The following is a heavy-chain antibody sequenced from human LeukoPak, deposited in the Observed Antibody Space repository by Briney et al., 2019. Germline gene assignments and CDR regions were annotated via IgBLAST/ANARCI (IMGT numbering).Heavy chain of an antibody. V-gene: IGHV1-2*02. J-gene: IGHJ4*02. CDR2: INPNSGAT. CDR1: GYSFTGYY. D-gene: IGHD3-10*01. Sequence: ASVKVSCKASGYSFTGYYMHWMRQAPGQRLEWMGWINPNSGATNYAQKFQGRVTMTRDTSISTAYMELSRLRSDDTAVYYCARNRGAKIYAGTLANDYGGREPLVTVP. CDR3: ARNRGAKIYAGTLANDY.